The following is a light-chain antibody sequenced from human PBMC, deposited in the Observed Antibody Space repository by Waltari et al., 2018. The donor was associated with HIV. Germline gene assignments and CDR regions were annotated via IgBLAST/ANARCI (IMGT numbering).Light chain of an antibody. V-gene: IGKV2-28*01. CDR1: QSLLQSNGYNY. Sequence: DIVMTQSRLSLPVTPGERASISCRSSQSLLQSNGYNYLHWYLQKPGQSQQLLIYLGSNRASGVPDRVCGSGSVTYFTLKISRVEAEDVSVYYCMHALQTPTFGGGTKVEIK. CDR2: LGS. CDR3: MHALQTPT. J-gene: IGKJ4*01.